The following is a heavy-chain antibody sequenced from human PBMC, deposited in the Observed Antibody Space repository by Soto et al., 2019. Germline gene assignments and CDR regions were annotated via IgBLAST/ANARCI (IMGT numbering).Heavy chain of an antibody. V-gene: IGHV4-59*01. Sequence: PSETLSPTCTVSGGSISSYYWSWIRQPPGKGLEWIGYIYYSGSTNYNPSLKSRVTISVDTSKNQFSLKLSSVTAADTAVYYCARGIVATFDYYYYMDVWGKGTTVTVSS. J-gene: IGHJ6*03. D-gene: IGHD5-12*01. CDR2: IYYSGST. CDR3: ARGIVATFDYYYYMDV. CDR1: GGSISSYY.